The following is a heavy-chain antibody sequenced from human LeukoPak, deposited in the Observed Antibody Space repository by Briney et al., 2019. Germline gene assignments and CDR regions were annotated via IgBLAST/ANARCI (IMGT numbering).Heavy chain of an antibody. V-gene: IGHV4-39*01. J-gene: IGHJ4*02. CDR3: ARRSPHDLYRDHFDC. CDR1: GDSISTSTYY. CDR2: MYHSGST. Sequence: SETLSLTCTVSGDSISTSTYYWGWIRQPPGKGLEWIGSMYHSGSTYYNPSLKSRVTISVDTSKNQFSLKLSSVTAADTAVYFCARRSPHDLYRDHFDCWGQGTLVTVSS. D-gene: IGHD3-16*01.